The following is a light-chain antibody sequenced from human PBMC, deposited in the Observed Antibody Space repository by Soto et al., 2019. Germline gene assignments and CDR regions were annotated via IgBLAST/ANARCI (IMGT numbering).Light chain of an antibody. V-gene: IGLV2-14*01. J-gene: IGLJ1*01. CDR2: DVS. CDR3: SSYTSSSTLV. Sequence: QSVLTQPASVSGSPGQSITISCTGTSSDVGAYNSVAWYQHNPGKAPKLMIYDVSNRPSGVSNRFSGSKSANTASLSISGLQADDEADYYCSSYTSSSTLVFGTGTKLTVL. CDR1: SSDVGAYNS.